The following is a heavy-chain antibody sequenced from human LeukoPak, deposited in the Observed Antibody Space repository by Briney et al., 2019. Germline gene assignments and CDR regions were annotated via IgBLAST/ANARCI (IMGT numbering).Heavy chain of an antibody. Sequence: GGSLRLSCAASGFTFSSYSMNWVRQAPGKGLEWVSSISSSSSYIYYADSVKGRFTISRDNSKNTLYLQMNSLRAEDTAVYYCAKEGHMGPSPFADVPDYWGQGTLVTVSS. CDR1: GFTFSSYS. J-gene: IGHJ4*02. CDR2: ISSSSSYI. V-gene: IGHV3-21*04. CDR3: AKEGHMGPSPFADVPDY. D-gene: IGHD2-21*01.